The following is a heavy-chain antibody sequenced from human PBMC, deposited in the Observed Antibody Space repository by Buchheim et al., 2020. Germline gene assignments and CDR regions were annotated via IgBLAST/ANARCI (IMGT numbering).Heavy chain of an antibody. CDR2: ISYDGSNK. V-gene: IGHV3-30*03. CDR1: GFTFSSYG. CDR3: ASGAYYYDSSGYYSDY. J-gene: IGHJ4*02. D-gene: IGHD3-22*01. Sequence: QVQLVESGGGVVQPGRSLRLSCAASGFTFSSYGMHWVRQAPGKGLEWVAVISYDGSNKYYADSVKGRFTISRDNSKNTLYLQMNSLRAEDTAVYYCASGAYYYDSSGYYSDYWGQGTL.